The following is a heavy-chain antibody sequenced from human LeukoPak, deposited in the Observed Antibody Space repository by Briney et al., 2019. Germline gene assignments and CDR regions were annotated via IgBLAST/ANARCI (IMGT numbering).Heavy chain of an antibody. CDR1: GFTFSSYA. V-gene: IGHV3-30-3*01. D-gene: IGHD1-26*01. J-gene: IGHJ3*02. Sequence: GGSLRLSSAASGFTFSSYAMHWVRQAPGKGLEWVAVISYDGSNKYYADSVKGRFTISRDNSKNTLYLQMNSLRAEDTAVYYCARGGRYSGSQQDRNAFDIWGQGTMVTVSS. CDR2: ISYDGSNK. CDR3: ARGGRYSGSQQDRNAFDI.